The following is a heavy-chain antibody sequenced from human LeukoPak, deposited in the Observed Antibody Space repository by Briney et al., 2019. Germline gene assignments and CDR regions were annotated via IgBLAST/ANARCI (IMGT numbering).Heavy chain of an antibody. CDR1: GFTFDDYA. J-gene: IGHJ4*02. CDR2: ISWNSGSI. V-gene: IGHV3-9*01. CDR3: AKDPRASPRYSFDY. Sequence: GGSLRLSCAASGFTFDDYAMHWVRQAPGKGLEWVSGISWNSGSIGYVDSVKGRFTISRDNAKNSLYLQMNSLRAEDTALYYCAKDPRASPRYSFDYWGQGTLVTVSS.